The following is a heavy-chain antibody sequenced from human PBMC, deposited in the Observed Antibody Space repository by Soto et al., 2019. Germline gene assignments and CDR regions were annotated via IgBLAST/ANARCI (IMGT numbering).Heavy chain of an antibody. J-gene: IGHJ6*02. CDR3: TKGPNWNYYYYGVDV. V-gene: IGHV4-4*07. D-gene: IGHD1-20*01. CDR1: GDSGSKYY. CDR2: VYSSGAT. Sequence: KPSETLSLTCTVSGDSGSKYYWSWRRQPAGRGLELIGRVYSSGATNYNHSLNGRVTMSVDTSRNQFSLRLSSVTAADTAIYYCTKGPNWNYYYYGVDVWGQGIAVTVSS.